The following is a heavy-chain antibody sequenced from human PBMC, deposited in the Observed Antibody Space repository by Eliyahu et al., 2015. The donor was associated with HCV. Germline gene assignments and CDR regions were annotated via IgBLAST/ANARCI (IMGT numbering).Heavy chain of an antibody. Sequence: QVQLVESGGGVVQPGRSLXLXCAASXFXFXSYGMHWXRQAPGKGLEWVAVIWYDGSNKYYADSVKGRFTISRDNSKNTLYLQMNSLRAEDTAVYYCARDARDDILTGYYGMDVWGQGTTVTVSS. CDR1: XFXFXSYG. CDR2: IWYDGSNK. J-gene: IGHJ6*02. D-gene: IGHD3-9*01. CDR3: ARDARDDILTGYYGMDV. V-gene: IGHV3-33*01.